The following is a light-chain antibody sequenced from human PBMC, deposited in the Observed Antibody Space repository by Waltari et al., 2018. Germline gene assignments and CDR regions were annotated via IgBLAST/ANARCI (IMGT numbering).Light chain of an antibody. CDR3: QNHERLPAT. CDR1: QSIGRY. V-gene: IGKV3-20*01. Sequence: EVVLTQSPGTLSLSPGETATLSCRASQSIGRYLVWYQQKSGQAPRLLIYGASTRATGIPDRFSGSGSGTDFGLTISRLEAEDFAVYYCQNHERLPATFGQGTKVEIK. CDR2: GAS. J-gene: IGKJ1*01.